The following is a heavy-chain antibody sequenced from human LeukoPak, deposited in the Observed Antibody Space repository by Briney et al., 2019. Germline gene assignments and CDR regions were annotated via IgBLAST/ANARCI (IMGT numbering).Heavy chain of an antibody. Sequence: SETLSLTCAIYGGSFSGYYWSWIRQPPGKGLEWIGEINHSGSTNYNPSLKSRVTISVDTSKNQFSLKLSSVTAADTAVYYCARVRAIPYFDYWGQGTLVTVSS. J-gene: IGHJ4*02. CDR1: GGSFSGYY. V-gene: IGHV4-34*01. D-gene: IGHD2-2*01. CDR2: INHSGST. CDR3: ARVRAIPYFDY.